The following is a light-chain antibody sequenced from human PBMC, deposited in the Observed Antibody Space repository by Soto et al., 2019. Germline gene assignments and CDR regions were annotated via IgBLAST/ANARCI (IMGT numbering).Light chain of an antibody. CDR1: SSDVGSYNR. CDR2: EVS. Sequence: QSALTQPPSVSGSPGQSVTISCTGTSSDVGSYNRVSWYQQPPGTAPKLMIYEVSNRPSGVPDRFSGSKSGNTASLTISGLQAEDEADYYCSLYSSNGSLIFGPGTKVTVL. CDR3: SLYSSNGSLI. V-gene: IGLV2-18*01. J-gene: IGLJ1*01.